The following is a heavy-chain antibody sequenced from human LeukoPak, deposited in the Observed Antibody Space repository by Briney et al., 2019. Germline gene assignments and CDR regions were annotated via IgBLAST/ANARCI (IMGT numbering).Heavy chain of an antibody. D-gene: IGHD3-16*02. CDR2: LYYSVST. Sequence: SETLSLTCTVSGGSITKYYWSGIRQAPRKGLEWIGYLYYSVSTNYNPSLKSRVTISVDTSTKQFSLKLRSVTAADTAVYYCATGSSYPPGELDYWGQGTLVTVSS. J-gene: IGHJ4*02. V-gene: IGHV4-59*01. CDR3: ATGSSYPPGELDY. CDR1: GGSITKYY.